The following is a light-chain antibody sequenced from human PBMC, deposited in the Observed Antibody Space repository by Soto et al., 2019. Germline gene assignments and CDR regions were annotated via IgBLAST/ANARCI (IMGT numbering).Light chain of an antibody. CDR1: QSVSSN. Sequence: EIVMTQSPATLSVSPGERATLSCRASQSVSSNLAWYQQQPGQDPRLLIYGASTRATGIQARFSGSGSGTEFPLNISSLQAEDFADYYCQQYNTWPLYTFGQGTKLEIK. V-gene: IGKV3-15*01. J-gene: IGKJ2*01. CDR2: GAS. CDR3: QQYNTWPLYT.